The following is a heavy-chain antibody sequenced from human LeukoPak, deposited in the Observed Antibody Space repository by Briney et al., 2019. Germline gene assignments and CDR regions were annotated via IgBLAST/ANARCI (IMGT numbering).Heavy chain of an antibody. D-gene: IGHD4-17*01. V-gene: IGHV4-59*01. J-gene: IGHJ4*02. CDR3: ARSIRTTVTTWYFDY. CDR2: IYYSGST. CDR1: GGSISSYY. Sequence: SETLPLTCTVSGGSISSYYWSWIRQPPGKGLEWIGYIYYSGSTNYNPSLKSRVTISVDTSKNQFSLKLSSVTAADTAVYYCARSIRTTVTTWYFDYWGQGTLVTVSS.